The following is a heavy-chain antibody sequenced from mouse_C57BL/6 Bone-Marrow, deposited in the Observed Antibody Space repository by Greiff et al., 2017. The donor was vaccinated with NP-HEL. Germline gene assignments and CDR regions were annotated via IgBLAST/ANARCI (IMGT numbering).Heavy chain of an antibody. V-gene: IGHV5-4*01. D-gene: IGHD2-2*01. CDR3: ARDLLWLPPYAMDY. CDR1: GFTFTSYS. Sequence: EVQLQESGAGFVMPGASLKLSCAASGFTFTSYSMSWVRQTPVKRLEWVATISDGGSYTYYPDNVKGRFTISRDNAKNNLYLQMSHLKSEDTAMYYCARDLLWLPPYAMDYWGKGTSVTVST. J-gene: IGHJ4*01. CDR2: ISDGGSYT.